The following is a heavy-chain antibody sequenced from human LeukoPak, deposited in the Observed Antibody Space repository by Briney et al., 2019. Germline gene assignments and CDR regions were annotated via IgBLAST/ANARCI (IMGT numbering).Heavy chain of an antibody. CDR1: GFTFSSYW. D-gene: IGHD1-26*01. J-gene: IGHJ4*02. CDR3: ARLAIVGTWFDD. Sequence: PGGSLRLSCAASGFTFSSYWMSWVRQTPGKGLEWVASIKEDGSVKYYVDSVKGRFSLSRDIAKNSMYLQLNSLRAEDTAVYYCARLAIVGTWFDDWGQGTLVTVSS. V-gene: IGHV3-7*01. CDR2: IKEDGSVK.